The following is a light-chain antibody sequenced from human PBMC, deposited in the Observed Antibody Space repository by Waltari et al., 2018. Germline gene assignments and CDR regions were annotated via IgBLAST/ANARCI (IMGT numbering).Light chain of an antibody. Sequence: DIVLTQSPVTLSLSPGDRATLSCRARQSVGNSLAWYQLKPGPAPTLLIYDASTKATGIPARFSGSGSGTDFTLTITYLAPEDFAVYHCQQRSSWPLTFGGGKTVEIK. CDR1: QSVGNS. J-gene: IGKJ4*01. CDR2: DAS. CDR3: QQRSSWPLT. V-gene: IGKV3-11*01.